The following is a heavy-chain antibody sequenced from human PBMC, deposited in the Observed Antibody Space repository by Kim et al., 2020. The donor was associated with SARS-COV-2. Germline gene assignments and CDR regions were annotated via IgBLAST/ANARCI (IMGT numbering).Heavy chain of an antibody. CDR3: ARDPLYSSSWPFDY. J-gene: IGHJ4*02. D-gene: IGHD6-13*01. CDR2: IKQDGSEK. Sequence: GGSLRLSCAASGFTFSSYWMSWVRQAPGKGLEWVANIKQDGSEKYYVDSVKGRFTISRDNAKNSLYLQMNSLRAEDTAVYYCARDPLYSSSWPFDYWGQGTLVTVSS. CDR1: GFTFSSYW. V-gene: IGHV3-7*01.